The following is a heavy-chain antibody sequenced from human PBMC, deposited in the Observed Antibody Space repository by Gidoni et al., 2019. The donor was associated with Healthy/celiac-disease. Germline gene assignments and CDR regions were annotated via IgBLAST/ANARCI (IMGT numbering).Heavy chain of an antibody. CDR1: GFTFSSYS. CDR3: ARDTPVLYAFDI. CDR2: ISSSSSYI. Sequence: EVQLVESGGGLVTPGGSLRLSCAASGFTFSSYSMNWVRQAPGKGLEWVSSISSSSSYIYYADPVKGRFTISRDNAKNSLYLQMNSLRAEDTAVYYCARDTPVLYAFDIWGQGTMVTVSS. J-gene: IGHJ3*02. V-gene: IGHV3-21*01.